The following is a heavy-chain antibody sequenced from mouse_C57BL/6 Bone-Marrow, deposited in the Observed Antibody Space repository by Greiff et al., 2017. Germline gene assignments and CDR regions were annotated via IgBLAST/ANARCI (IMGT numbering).Heavy chain of an antibody. CDR2: FHPYNDDT. Sequence: VQLLESGAELVKPGASVKLSCKASGYTFTTYPIEWMKQNPGKSLEWIGNFHPYNDDTKYNAKFKGKATLTVEKSSNTVYLELSRLTSDDSAVDYCAGSSTFVYYFDYWGQGTTLTVSS. D-gene: IGHD5-1*01. CDR1: GYTFTTYP. V-gene: IGHV1-47*01. CDR3: AGSSTFVYYFDY. J-gene: IGHJ2*01.